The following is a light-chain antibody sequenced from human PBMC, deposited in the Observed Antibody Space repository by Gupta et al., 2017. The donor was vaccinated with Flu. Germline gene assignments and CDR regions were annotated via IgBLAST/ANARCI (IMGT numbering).Light chain of an antibody. Sequence: APLLLSPRESATTSCRASHSVSSNLAWYQQKPGQAPRLLIYGASTRVTGIPARFSGSGSGTEFTLTISSLQSEDFAVYYFQQYNIWPLWTFGQGTKVEIK. J-gene: IGKJ1*01. CDR2: GAS. V-gene: IGKV3-15*01. CDR3: QQYNIWPLWT. CDR1: HSVSSN.